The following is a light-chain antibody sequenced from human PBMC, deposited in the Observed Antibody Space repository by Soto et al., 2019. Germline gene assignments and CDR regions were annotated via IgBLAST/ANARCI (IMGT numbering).Light chain of an antibody. CDR3: SSYTSSSTYV. Sequence: QSVLTQPPSVSGSPGQSVTISCTGTSSDVGSSNGVSWYQQPPGTAPKLMIYDVSNRPSGVPDRFSGSKSVNTASLTISGLQAEDEAEYYCSSYTSSSTYVFGTGTKVT. CDR2: DVS. J-gene: IGLJ1*01. V-gene: IGLV2-18*02. CDR1: SSDVGSSNG.